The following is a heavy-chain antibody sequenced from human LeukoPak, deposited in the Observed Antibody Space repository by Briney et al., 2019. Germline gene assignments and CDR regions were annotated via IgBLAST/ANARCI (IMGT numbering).Heavy chain of an antibody. CDR2: IYYSGST. D-gene: IGHD4-23*01. J-gene: IGHJ4*02. CDR3: ARSTGVFDY. V-gene: IGHV4-59*01. Sequence: PSETLSLTCTVSGGSISSYYWSWIRQPPGKGLEWIGYIYYSGSTNYNPSLKSRVTISVDTSKNQFSLKLSSVTAADTAVYYCARSTGVFDYWGQGTLVTVSS. CDR1: GGSISSYY.